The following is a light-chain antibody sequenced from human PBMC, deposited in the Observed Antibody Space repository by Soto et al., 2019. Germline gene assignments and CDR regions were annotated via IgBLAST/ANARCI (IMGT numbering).Light chain of an antibody. CDR1: SSDVGSYNL. CDR3: CSYAGSVV. J-gene: IGLJ2*01. Sequence: QSALTQPASVSGSPGQSITISCTGTSSDVGSYNLVSWYQQHPGKAPKLMIYEGSKRPSGVSNRFSGSKSGNTASLTSPGLQAEDEADYYCCSYAGSVVFGGGTKLTVL. CDR2: EGS. V-gene: IGLV2-23*01.